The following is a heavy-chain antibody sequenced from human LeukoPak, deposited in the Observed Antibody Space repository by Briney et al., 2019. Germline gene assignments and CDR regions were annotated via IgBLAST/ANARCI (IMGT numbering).Heavy chain of an antibody. V-gene: IGHV4-59*01. CDR2: IYYSGST. J-gene: IGHJ3*02. Sequence: SETLSLTCTVSGGSISSYYWSWIRQPPGKGLEWIGYIYYSGSTNYNPSLKSRVTISVDTSKNQFSLKLSSVTAADTAVYYCARDRYSSGWYKPDDAFDIWGQGTLVTVSS. CDR3: ARDRYSSGWYKPDDAFDI. CDR1: GGSISSYY. D-gene: IGHD6-19*01.